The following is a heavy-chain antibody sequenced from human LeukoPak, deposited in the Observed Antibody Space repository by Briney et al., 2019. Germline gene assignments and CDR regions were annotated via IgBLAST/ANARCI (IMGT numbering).Heavy chain of an antibody. Sequence: SVKVSCKASGGTFSSYAISWVRQAPGQGLEWMGRTIPILGIANYAQKFQGRVTITADKSTSTAYMELSSLRSEDTAVYYCASYSSGYYRREYYWGQGTLVTVSS. CDR1: GGTFSSYA. D-gene: IGHD3-22*01. CDR2: TIPILGIA. CDR3: ASYSSGYYRREYY. V-gene: IGHV1-69*04. J-gene: IGHJ4*02.